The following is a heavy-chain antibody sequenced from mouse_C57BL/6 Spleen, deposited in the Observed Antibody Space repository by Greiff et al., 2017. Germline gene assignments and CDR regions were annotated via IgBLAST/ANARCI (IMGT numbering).Heavy chain of an antibody. CDR1: GYAFSSSW. Sequence: QVQLQQSGPELVKPGASVKISCKASGYAFSSSWMNWVKQRPGKGLEWIGRIYPGDGDTNYNGKFKGKATLTADKSSSTAYMQLSSLTSEDSAVYFCAREDSGGSSYDWYFDVWGTGTTVTVSS. J-gene: IGHJ1*03. CDR3: AREDSGGSSYDWYFDV. V-gene: IGHV1-82*01. CDR2: IYPGDGDT. D-gene: IGHD1-1*01.